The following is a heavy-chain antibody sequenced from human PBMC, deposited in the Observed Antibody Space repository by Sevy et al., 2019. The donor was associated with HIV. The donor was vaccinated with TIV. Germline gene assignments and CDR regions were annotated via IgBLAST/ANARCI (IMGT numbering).Heavy chain of an antibody. CDR2: INPDNRDT. Sequence: ASVKVSCKASGYTFTRYVVHWVRQAPGERLEWMGGINPDNRDTQHSQNFQGRVTITWGTSASTAYMELSSLRSEDTAVYYCARAGSSYDYAPGLYYFDYWGQGTLVTVSS. V-gene: IGHV1-3*01. CDR3: ARAGSSYDYAPGLYYFDY. CDR1: GYTFTRYV. J-gene: IGHJ4*02. D-gene: IGHD4-17*01.